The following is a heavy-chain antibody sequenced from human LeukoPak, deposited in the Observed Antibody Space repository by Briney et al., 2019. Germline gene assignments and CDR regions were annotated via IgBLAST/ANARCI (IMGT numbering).Heavy chain of an antibody. CDR1: GYTFSDYY. V-gene: IGHV1-2*02. CDR3: SRGGLHHGFDY. CDR2: IDPKNGGT. Sequence: ASVTVSCTASGYTFSDYYIHWVRQAPGQGLEWMGWIDPKNGGTNYAQKFRGRVTMTRDTSFTTVYMDLSRLISDDTAVYYCSRGGLHHGFDYWGQGTLVTVSS. J-gene: IGHJ4*02. D-gene: IGHD1-14*01.